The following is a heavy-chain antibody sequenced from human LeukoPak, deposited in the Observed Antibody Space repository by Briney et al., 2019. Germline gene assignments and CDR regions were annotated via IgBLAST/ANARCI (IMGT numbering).Heavy chain of an antibody. CDR1: GFTFSSCA. J-gene: IGHJ4*02. CDR2: ISYDGSNK. V-gene: IGHV3-30*04. Sequence: PGGSLRLSCAASGFTFSSCAMHWVRQAPGKGLEWVAVISYDGSNKYYADSVKGRFTISRDNSKNTLYLQMNSLRAEDTAVYYCARAKSGYSYGDFDYWGQGTLVTVSS. CDR3: ARAKSGYSYGDFDY. D-gene: IGHD5-18*01.